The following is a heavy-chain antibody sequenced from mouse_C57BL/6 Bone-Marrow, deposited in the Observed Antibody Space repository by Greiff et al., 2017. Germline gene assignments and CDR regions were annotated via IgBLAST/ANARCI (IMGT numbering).Heavy chain of an antibody. Sequence: VQLKESGPGLVQPSQSLSITCTVSGFSLTSYGVHWVRQSPGKGLEWLGVIWSGGSTDYNAAFISRLSISKDNSKSQVFFKMNSLQADDTAIYYCARLRLHYAMDYWGQGTSVTVSS. V-gene: IGHV2-2*01. CDR3: ARLRLHYAMDY. J-gene: IGHJ4*01. CDR1: GFSLTSYG. D-gene: IGHD2-12*01. CDR2: IWSGGST.